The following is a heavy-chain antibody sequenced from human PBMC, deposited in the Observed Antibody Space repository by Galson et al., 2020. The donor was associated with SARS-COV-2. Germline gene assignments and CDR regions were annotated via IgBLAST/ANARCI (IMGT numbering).Heavy chain of an antibody. Sequence: GGSLRLSCAVSGLTFSTFGMSWVRQAPGKGLEWVSSISGSGGTTYYADSVKGRFTISRDNSKNTLYLQMNSLRAGDTAVYYCAKSYSGSGSYRSNSYYCGMDVWGQGPAVTVSS. V-gene: IGHV3-23*01. J-gene: IGHJ6*02. CDR2: ISGSGGTT. D-gene: IGHD3-10*01. CDR3: AKSYSGSGSYRSNSYYCGMDV. CDR1: GLTFSTFG.